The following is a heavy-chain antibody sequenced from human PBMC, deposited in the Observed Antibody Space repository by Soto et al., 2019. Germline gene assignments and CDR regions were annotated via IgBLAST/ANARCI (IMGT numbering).Heavy chain of an antibody. J-gene: IGHJ4*02. Sequence: PSDTLSLTCTVSGGSVSSGSYYWSWIRQPPGKGLEWIWYIYYSWSINYNPSLKSRVTISLDTSKNQFSLKLSSVTAADTAVYYCARGDYYYDSGGYPQDFDYWGQGTLVTVSS. CDR1: GGSVSSGSYY. CDR2: IYYSWSI. V-gene: IGHV4-61*01. CDR3: ARGDYYYDSGGYPQDFDY. D-gene: IGHD3-22*01.